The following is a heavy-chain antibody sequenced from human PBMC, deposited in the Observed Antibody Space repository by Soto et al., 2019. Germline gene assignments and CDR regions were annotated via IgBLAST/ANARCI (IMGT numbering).Heavy chain of an antibody. J-gene: IGHJ6*02. CDR3: ARDPQYYDFWSGYYYYYYGMDV. CDR2: IKQGGSEK. Sequence: GGSLRLSCAASGFTFSSYWMSWVRQAPGKGLEWVANIKQGGSEKYYVDSVKGRFTISRDNAKNSLYLQMNSLRAEDTAVYYCARDPQYYDFWSGYYYYYYGMDVWGQGTTVTVSS. CDR1: GFTFSSYW. D-gene: IGHD3-3*01. V-gene: IGHV3-7*03.